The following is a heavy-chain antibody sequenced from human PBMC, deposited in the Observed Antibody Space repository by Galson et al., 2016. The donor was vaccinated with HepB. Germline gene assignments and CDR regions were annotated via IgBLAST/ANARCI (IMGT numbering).Heavy chain of an antibody. CDR3: ARKDGDM. J-gene: IGHJ6*04. V-gene: IGHV3-7*01. CDR2: IKHDGSGK. CDR1: GLTFSDYL. Sequence: SLRLSCAVSGLTFSDYLMTWFRQTPEKGLEWVANIKHDGSGKNYLDSVKGRFTISRDNPKNSLYLQMNSLRADDTGVYYCARKDGDMWGRGTTVTVSS. D-gene: IGHD5-24*01.